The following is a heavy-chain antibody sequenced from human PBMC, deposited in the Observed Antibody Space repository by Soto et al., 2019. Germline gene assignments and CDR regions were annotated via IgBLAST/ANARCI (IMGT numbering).Heavy chain of an antibody. CDR3: ARDLGLLREGYYYYYGMDV. D-gene: IGHD2-15*01. Sequence: AVKVSCKASGGTFISYAISWVRQAPGQGLEWMGGIIPILGIANYAQKFQGRVTITADKSTSTAYMELSSLRSEDPAVYYCARDLGLLREGYYYYYGMDVWGQGTTVTVSS. CDR2: IIPILGIA. V-gene: IGHV1-69*10. CDR1: GGTFISYA. J-gene: IGHJ6*02.